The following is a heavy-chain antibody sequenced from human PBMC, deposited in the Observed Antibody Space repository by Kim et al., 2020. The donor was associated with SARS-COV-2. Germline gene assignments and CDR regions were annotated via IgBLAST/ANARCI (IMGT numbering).Heavy chain of an antibody. CDR1: GGSISSSSYY. J-gene: IGHJ4*02. Sequence: SETLSLTCTVSGGSISSSSYYWGWIRQPPGKGLEWIGSIYYSGSTYYNPSLKSRVTISVDTSKNQFSLKLSSVTAADTAVYYCARDLRGAQRREASFDYWGQGTLVTVSS. CDR3: ARDLRGAQRREASFDY. D-gene: IGHD1-26*01. V-gene: IGHV4-39*02. CDR2: IYYSGST.